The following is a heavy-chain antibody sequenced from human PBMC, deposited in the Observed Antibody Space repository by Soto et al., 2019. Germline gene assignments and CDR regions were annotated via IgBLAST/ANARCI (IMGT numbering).Heavy chain of an antibody. CDR1: GDSVYSNSAA. D-gene: IGHD6-19*01. Sequence: SPTLSLTCVISGDSVYSNSAAWNGIRQSPSRGLEWLGRTYYRSKWYNDYAVSVNSRITITPHTPKNQFSLHLNSVTPDDPAVYFCSIVPPDFLSAFDYWGPGSLVTVSS. V-gene: IGHV6-1*01. CDR3: SIVPPDFLSAFDY. J-gene: IGHJ4*02. CDR2: TYYRSKWYN.